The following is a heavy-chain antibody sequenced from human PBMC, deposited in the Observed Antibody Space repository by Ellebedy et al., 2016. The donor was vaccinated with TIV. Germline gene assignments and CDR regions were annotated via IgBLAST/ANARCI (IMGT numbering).Heavy chain of an antibody. J-gene: IGHJ6*03. CDR3: ARIRWSYDSSGSYYYYYMDV. Sequence: ASVKVSXXASGYTFTGYYMHWVRQAPGQGLEWMGWINPNSGGTNYAQKFQGRVTMTRDTSISTAYMELSRLRSDDTAVYYCARIRWSYDSSGSYYYYYMDVWGKGTTVTVSS. V-gene: IGHV1-2*02. CDR2: INPNSGGT. CDR1: GYTFTGYY. D-gene: IGHD3-22*01.